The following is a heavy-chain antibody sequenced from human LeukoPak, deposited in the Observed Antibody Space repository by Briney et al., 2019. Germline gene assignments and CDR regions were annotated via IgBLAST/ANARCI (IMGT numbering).Heavy chain of an antibody. Sequence: ASVKVSCKASGYTFTGYYMHWVRQAPGQGLEWMGWINPNSGGTNYAQKFQGRVTMTRDTSTSTAYMELSRLRSDDTAVYYCARVASTYYYGSGLNYWGQGTLVTVSS. J-gene: IGHJ4*02. V-gene: IGHV1-2*02. D-gene: IGHD3-10*01. CDR2: INPNSGGT. CDR1: GYTFTGYY. CDR3: ARVASTYYYGSGLNY.